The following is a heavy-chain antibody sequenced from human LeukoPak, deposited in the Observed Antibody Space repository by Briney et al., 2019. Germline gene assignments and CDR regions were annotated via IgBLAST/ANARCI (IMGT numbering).Heavy chain of an antibody. CDR3: TRDLAYCGGDCYSGIDY. Sequence: PGGSLRLSCAASGFTFSRYWMHWVRQAPGKGLVWVARINSDGSSPSYADSVKGRFTISRDNAKNTLYLQMNSLRAEDTAVYYCTRDLAYCGGDCYSGIDYWGQGTLVTVSS. CDR2: INSDGSSP. D-gene: IGHD2-21*02. CDR1: GFTFSRYW. J-gene: IGHJ4*02. V-gene: IGHV3-74*01.